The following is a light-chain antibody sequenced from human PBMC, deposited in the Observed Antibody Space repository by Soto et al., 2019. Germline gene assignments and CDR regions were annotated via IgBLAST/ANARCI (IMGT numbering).Light chain of an antibody. CDR3: AAWDDTLSGLV. J-gene: IGLJ2*01. CDR2: RAD. Sequence: QSVLTQPPSASGTPGQTVTISCSGRSSNIGSNYVYWYQQLPGTAPPLVLYRADQRPSGVPDRFSGSKSGTSASLAISGLRSEDEADYFCAAWDDTLSGLVFGGGTKVTVL. V-gene: IGLV1-47*01. CDR1: SSNIGSNY.